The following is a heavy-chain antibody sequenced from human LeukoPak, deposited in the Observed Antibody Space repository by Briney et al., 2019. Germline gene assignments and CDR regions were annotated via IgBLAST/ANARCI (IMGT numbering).Heavy chain of an antibody. Sequence: GGSLRLSCAASGFTFSTYGIHWVRQAPGKGLEWVAFIRFDGSDKYYADSMKGRFTISRDNSKNTLYLQMNSLRAEDTAVYYCAKAQVYGGSGAGLFGYWGQGTLVTVSS. CDR3: AKAQVYGGSGAGLFGY. CDR2: IRFDGSDK. D-gene: IGHD4-23*01. J-gene: IGHJ4*02. V-gene: IGHV3-30*02. CDR1: GFTFSTYG.